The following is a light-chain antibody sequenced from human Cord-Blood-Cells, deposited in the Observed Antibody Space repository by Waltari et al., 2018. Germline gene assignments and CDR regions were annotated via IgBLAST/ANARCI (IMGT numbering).Light chain of an antibody. CDR2: DVS. J-gene: IGLJ3*02. Sequence: QSALTQPASVSGSPGQSITISCTGTSSDVGGYNYVSWYQQHPGNAPKLTIYDVSKRPAGVSNRFSGSKSGTTASLTICGLQAEDEADYYCSSYTSSSAWVFGGGTKLTVL. V-gene: IGLV2-14*01. CDR1: SSDVGGYNY. CDR3: SSYTSSSAWV.